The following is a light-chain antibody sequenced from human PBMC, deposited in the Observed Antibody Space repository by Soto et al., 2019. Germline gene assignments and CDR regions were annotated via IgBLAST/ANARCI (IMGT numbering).Light chain of an antibody. V-gene: IGKV3-15*01. J-gene: IGKJ1*01. CDR1: QSVSSD. CDR2: GAS. Sequence: VATQSPATLSVFPGETATLSCRASQSVSSDLAWYQQRPGQAPRLLIYGASTRATGIPARFRGSGSGTEFRLTISSLQSEDFTTYDCQQYNTWHPKMAFGRGTKVEIK. CDR3: QQYNTWHPKMA.